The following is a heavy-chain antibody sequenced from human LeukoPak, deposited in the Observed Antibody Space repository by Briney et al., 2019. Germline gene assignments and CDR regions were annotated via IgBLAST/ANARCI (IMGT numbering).Heavy chain of an antibody. V-gene: IGHV3-30-3*01. J-gene: IGHJ4*02. CDR2: ISYDGSNK. CDR1: GFTFSSYA. CDR3: ARDGTEGDYVDY. Sequence: GRSLRLSCAASGFTFSSYAMHWVRQAPGKGLEWVAVISYDGSNKYYADSVKGRFTISRDNSKNTLYLQMNSLRAEDTAVYYCARDGTEGDYVDYWGQGTLVTVSS. D-gene: IGHD1-14*01.